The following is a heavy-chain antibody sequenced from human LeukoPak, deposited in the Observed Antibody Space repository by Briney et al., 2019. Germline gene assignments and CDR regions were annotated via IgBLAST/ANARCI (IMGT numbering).Heavy chain of an antibody. CDR3: AKEGLLWGPGVYFDY. CDR1: GFTFSSYS. V-gene: IGHV3-48*01. D-gene: IGHD3-10*01. Sequence: PSGGSLRLSCAASGFTFSSYSMNWVRQAPGKGLEWVSYISSSSSTIYYADSVKGRFTISRDNSKNTLYLQMNSLRAEDTAVYYCAKEGLLWGPGVYFDYWGQGTLVTVSS. CDR2: ISSSSSTI. J-gene: IGHJ4*02.